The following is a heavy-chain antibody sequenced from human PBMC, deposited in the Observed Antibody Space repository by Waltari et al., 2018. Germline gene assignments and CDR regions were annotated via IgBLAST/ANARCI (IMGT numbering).Heavy chain of an antibody. D-gene: IGHD5-18*01. V-gene: IGHV3-11*04. CDR3: ARESLPGGYSYGYAFDY. Sequence: QVQLVESGGGLVKPGGSLRLSCAASGFTFSDYYMSWIRQAPGKGLEWGAYISSSGMTIYYADSVQGRFTISRDNAKNSLYRQMNGLRAEDTAVYYCARESLPGGYSYGYAFDYWGQGTLVTVSS. J-gene: IGHJ4*02. CDR1: GFTFSDYY. CDR2: ISSSGMTI.